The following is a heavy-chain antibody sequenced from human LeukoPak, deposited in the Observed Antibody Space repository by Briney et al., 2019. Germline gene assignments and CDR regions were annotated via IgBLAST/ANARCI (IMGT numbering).Heavy chain of an antibody. D-gene: IGHD2-8*01. J-gene: IGHJ6*02. Sequence: ASVKVSCKASGYNFISYYMHWVRQAPGQGREWMGIINPSGGSTSYVQKFQDRVTMTRDTSTSTVYMELSSLKSEDTAVYYCAREDVVLVDAVRYYYYGMEVWGQGTTVTVSS. CDR1: GYNFISYY. CDR2: INPSGGST. V-gene: IGHV1-46*01. CDR3: AREDVVLVDAVRYYYYGMEV.